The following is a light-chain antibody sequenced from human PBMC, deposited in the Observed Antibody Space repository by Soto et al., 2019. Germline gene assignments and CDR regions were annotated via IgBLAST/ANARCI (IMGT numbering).Light chain of an antibody. V-gene: IGLV2-14*03. CDR1: SSDVGAYNY. CDR3: SLNTNTGVLYL. CDR2: DVS. Sequence: QSVLTQPASVSGSPGQSITISCTGTSSDVGAYNYVSWYQQHPGKAPKLIIYDVSDRPSGVSNRFSGSKSGNTASLTISGLQAEDEADYYCSLNTNTGVLYLFGTGTKVTVL. J-gene: IGLJ1*01.